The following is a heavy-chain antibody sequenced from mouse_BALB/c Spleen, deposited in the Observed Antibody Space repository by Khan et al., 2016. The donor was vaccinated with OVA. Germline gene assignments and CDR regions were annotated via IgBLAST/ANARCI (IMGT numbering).Heavy chain of an antibody. CDR1: GYTFTSYW. Sequence: VQLQQSGAELVKAGASVKISCKASGYTFTSYWMHLVKQRLGQGLEWFAETNPTNGRTYYNEKFKSKATLTVDKSSSTAYMLLSGPTFEDSAVYYCARIKKIVATYFDYWGQGTTLTVSS. CDR2: TNPTNGRT. CDR3: ARIKKIVATYFDY. D-gene: IGHD1-1*01. J-gene: IGHJ2*01. V-gene: IGHV1S81*02.